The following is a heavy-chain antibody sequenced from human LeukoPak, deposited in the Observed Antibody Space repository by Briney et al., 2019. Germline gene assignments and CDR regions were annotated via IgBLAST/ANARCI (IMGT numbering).Heavy chain of an antibody. J-gene: IGHJ4*02. CDR2: IKQDGSEK. D-gene: IGHD4-17*01. CDR1: GITFSSYW. V-gene: IGHV3-7*01. Sequence: PGGSLRLSCAASGITFSSYWMSWVRQAPGKGLEWVANIKQDGSEKYYVDSVKGRFTISRDNAKNSLSLQMNSLRADDTAVYYCARGALYDYGDYGDYWGQGTLVTVSS. CDR3: ARGALYDYGDYGDY.